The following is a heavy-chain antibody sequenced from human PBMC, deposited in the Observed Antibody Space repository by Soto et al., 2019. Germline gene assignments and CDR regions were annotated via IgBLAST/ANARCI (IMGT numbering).Heavy chain of an antibody. CDR2: IIPILGIA. V-gene: IGHV1-69*02. Sequence: SVKVSCKASGGTFSSYTISWVRQAPGQGLEWMGRIIPILGIANYAQKFQGRVTITADKSTSTAYMELSSLRSEDTAVYYCAVYYFVVVVASTSCYMYVWGKGTTVTVSS. CDR1: GGTFSSYT. CDR3: AVYYFVVVVASTSCYMYV. J-gene: IGHJ6*03. D-gene: IGHD2-15*01.